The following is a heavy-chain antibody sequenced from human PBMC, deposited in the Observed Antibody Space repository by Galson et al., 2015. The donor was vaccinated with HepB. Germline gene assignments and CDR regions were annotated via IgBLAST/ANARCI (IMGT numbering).Heavy chain of an antibody. Sequence: SVKVSCKASGYTFTSYYMHWVRQAPGQGLEWMGIINPSGGSTSYAQKFQGRVTMTRDTSTSTVYMELSSLRSEDTAVYYCARGDSSGYYSTSFDYWGQGTLVTVSS. CDR1: GYTFTSYY. CDR3: ARGDSSGYYSTSFDY. D-gene: IGHD3-22*01. V-gene: IGHV1-46*01. CDR2: INPSGGST. J-gene: IGHJ4*02.